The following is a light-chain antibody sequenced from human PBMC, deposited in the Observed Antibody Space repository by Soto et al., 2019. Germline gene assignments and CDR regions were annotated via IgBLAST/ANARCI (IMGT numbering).Light chain of an antibody. CDR2: GNN. V-gene: IGLV1-40*01. CDR1: TSNIGAGYE. J-gene: IGLJ2*01. Sequence: QSALTQPPSVSGAPGQRLTISCTGSTSNIGAGYEVHWYQQFPGTAPKLLIYGNNNRPSGVSDRFSGSKSGTSASLAITGLQTEDEADYYCQSYDSSLSVVVFGGGTKLTVL. CDR3: QSYDSSLSVVV.